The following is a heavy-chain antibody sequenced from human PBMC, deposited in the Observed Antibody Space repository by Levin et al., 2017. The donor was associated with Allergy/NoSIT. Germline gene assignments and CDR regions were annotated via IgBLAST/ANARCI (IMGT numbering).Heavy chain of an antibody. D-gene: IGHD4-17*01. CDR1: GFRFNDYG. CDR3: ARFNGVYGDYGLDV. CDR2: ISYDGTNK. Sequence: LSLTCGASGFRFNDYGMHWVRQAPGKGLEWVAVISYDGTNKFYGDSAKGRFTISRDKSKNTLYLEMNSLRPEDTAIYYCARFNGVYGDYGLDVWGQGTTVTVSS. V-gene: IGHV3-30*03. J-gene: IGHJ6*02.